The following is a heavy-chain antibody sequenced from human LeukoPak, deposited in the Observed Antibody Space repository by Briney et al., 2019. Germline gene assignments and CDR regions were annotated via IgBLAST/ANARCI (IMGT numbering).Heavy chain of an antibody. CDR1: GYTFTTYD. V-gene: IGHV1-8*03. D-gene: IGHD3-3*01. CDR2: MTPNTGDT. J-gene: IGHJ5*02. CDR3: ARSRRITVFGVPKGGWFDP. Sequence: GASVKVSCKASGYTFTTYDINWVRQATGQGLEWMGWMTPNTGDTGYAQKFQGRVTLTRNTSISTAYMELSSLRSEDTAVYYCARSRRITVFGVPKGGWFDPWGQGTLVTVSS.